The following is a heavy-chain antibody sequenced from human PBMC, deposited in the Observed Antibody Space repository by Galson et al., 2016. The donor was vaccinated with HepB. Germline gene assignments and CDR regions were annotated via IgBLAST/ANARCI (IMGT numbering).Heavy chain of an antibody. J-gene: IGHJ4*02. CDR2: ITWDGDYT. D-gene: IGHD3-16*02. CDR3: AMERNRLFEY. V-gene: IGHV3-43*01. Sequence: SLRLSCAASGITIDDYTMHWVRQVPGKGPEWVSLITWDGDYTKYADFVKGRFTISRDNSKNSLFLQMHSLMSADTALYRCAMERNRLFEYWGQGALVTVSS. CDR1: GITIDDYT.